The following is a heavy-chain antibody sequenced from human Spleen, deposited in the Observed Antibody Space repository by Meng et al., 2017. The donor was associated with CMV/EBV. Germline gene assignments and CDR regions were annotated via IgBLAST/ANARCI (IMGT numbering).Heavy chain of an antibody. V-gene: IGHV3-30-3*01. CDR2: ISYDGSNK. J-gene: IGHJ4*02. Sequence: GESLKISCAASGFMFSNYAMHWVRQAPGKGLEWVAVISYDGSNKYYADSVKGRFTISRDNSKNTLYLQMSSLRGDDTAVYYCAKGGYSGSSLDYWGQGTLVTVSS. CDR1: GFMFSNYA. CDR3: AKGGYSGSSLDY. D-gene: IGHD5-12*01.